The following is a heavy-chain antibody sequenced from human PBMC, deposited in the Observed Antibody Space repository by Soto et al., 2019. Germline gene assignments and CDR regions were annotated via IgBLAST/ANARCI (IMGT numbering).Heavy chain of an antibody. D-gene: IGHD3-3*01. V-gene: IGHV4-39*01. CDR3: ARLGGTIFGVVDMEPDYWFDP. CDR1: GGSIRSSSYY. CDR2: IYYSGST. J-gene: IGHJ5*02. Sequence: QRQLQESGPGLVKPSETLSLTCTVSGGSIRSSSYYWSWIRQPPGNGLEWIGSIYYSGSTYYNPSLKRRVTISEDTSKDQFSLTLCSVTRADTAVYCYARLGGTIFGVVDMEPDYWFDPWGHGTLVAVSS.